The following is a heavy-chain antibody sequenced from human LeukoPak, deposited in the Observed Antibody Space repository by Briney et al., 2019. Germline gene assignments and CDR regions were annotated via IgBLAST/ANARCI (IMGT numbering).Heavy chain of an antibody. V-gene: IGHV4-34*01. CDR2: INHSGST. J-gene: IGHJ3*02. CDR1: GGSFSGYY. D-gene: IGHD4-17*01. Sequence: SETLSLTCAVYGGSFSGYYWNWIRQPPGKGLEWIGEINHSGSTNYNPSLKSRVTISVDTSKNQFSLKLSSVTAADAAVYYWARGRNRYGDHRRPDAFDIWGQGTMVTVSS. CDR3: ARGRNRYGDHRRPDAFDI.